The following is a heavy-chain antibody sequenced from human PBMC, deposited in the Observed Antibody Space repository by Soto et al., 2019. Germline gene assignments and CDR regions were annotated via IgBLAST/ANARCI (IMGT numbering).Heavy chain of an antibody. CDR1: GFTFSSYS. V-gene: IGHV3-21*01. CDR3: ARDRRSGWFDQRGGYYFDY. D-gene: IGHD6-19*01. J-gene: IGHJ4*02. Sequence: EVQLVESGGGLVKPGGSLRLSCAASGFTFSSYSMNWVRQAPGKGLEWVSSISSSSSYIYYADSVKGRFTISRDNAKNSLYLQMNSLRAEDTAVYYCARDRRSGWFDQRGGYYFDYWGQGTLVTVSS. CDR2: ISSSSSYI.